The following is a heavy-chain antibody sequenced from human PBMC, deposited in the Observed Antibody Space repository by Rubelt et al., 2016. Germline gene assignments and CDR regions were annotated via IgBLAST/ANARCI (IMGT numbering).Heavy chain of an antibody. V-gene: IGHV4-4*02. CDR3: ARRNGDKYYYYGMDV. Sequence: VQLLESGGGLVQPGGSLRLSCRASGFTFSSYAMNWVRQAPGKGLEWIGEIYHSGSTNYNPSLKSRVTISVDNSKNQFSLKLSPVTADNTAWYYGARRNGDKYYYYGMDVWGRGTTVTVSS. CDR2: IYHSGST. J-gene: IGHJ6*02. CDR1: GFTFSSYAM. D-gene: IGHD2-8*01.